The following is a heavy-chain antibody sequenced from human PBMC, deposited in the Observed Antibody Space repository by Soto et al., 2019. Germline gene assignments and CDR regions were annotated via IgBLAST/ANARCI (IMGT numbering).Heavy chain of an antibody. CDR3: AHSTRYDYVWGCYRANWFDP. CDR2: IYLDDDK. V-gene: IGHV2-5*02. CDR1: GFSLSTSGVG. D-gene: IGHD3-16*02. J-gene: IGHJ5*02. Sequence: SGPTLLNPTQTLTLTCTFSGFSLSTSGVGVGWIRQPPGKSLEWLALIYLDDDKRYSPSLKIRLTITKDTSKNQVVLTMTNMDPVDPATYYCAHSTRYDYVWGCYRANWFDPWGQGTLVTVSS.